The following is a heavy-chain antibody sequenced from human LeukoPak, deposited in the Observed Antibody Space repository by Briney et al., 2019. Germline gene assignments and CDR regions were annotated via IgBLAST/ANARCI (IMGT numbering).Heavy chain of an antibody. V-gene: IGHV3-11*01. Sequence: PGGSLRLSCAASGFTFSDYYMSWIRQAPGKGLEWLSYISSRGKTTHFADSVKGRFSVSRDNTNNTLYVHMNSLRAEDTAVYFCARGRDGYKYWGQGTLVTVSS. CDR3: ARGRDGYKY. J-gene: IGHJ4*02. D-gene: IGHD5-24*01. CDR1: GFTFSDYY. CDR2: ISSRGKTT.